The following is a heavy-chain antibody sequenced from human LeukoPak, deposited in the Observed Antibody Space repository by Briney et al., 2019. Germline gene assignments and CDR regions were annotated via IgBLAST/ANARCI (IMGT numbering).Heavy chain of an antibody. CDR1: GGSISSYY. CDR3: ASLTTVTTDDYYYYYMDV. D-gene: IGHD4-17*01. CDR2: IYTSGST. Sequence: PSETLSLTCTVSGGSISSYYWSWIRHPAGKGLEWIGRIYTSGSTNYNPSLKSRVTMSVDTSKNQFSLKLSSVTAADTAVYYCASLTTVTTDDYYYYYMDVWGKGTTVTVSS. V-gene: IGHV4-4*07. J-gene: IGHJ6*03.